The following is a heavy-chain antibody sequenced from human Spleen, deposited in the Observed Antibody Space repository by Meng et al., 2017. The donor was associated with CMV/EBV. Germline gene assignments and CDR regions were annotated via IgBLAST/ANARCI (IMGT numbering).Heavy chain of an antibody. CDR1: GGSFSGYY. V-gene: IGHV4-34*01. Sequence: YGGSFSGYYWNWIRQHPGKGLEWIGEINHSGSTNYNASLKSRDTISVDTSKNQFSLKLSSVTAADTAVYYCARAPERHYYDTIWYFDLWGRGTLVTVSS. D-gene: IGHD3-22*01. CDR3: ARAPERHYYDTIWYFDL. CDR2: INHSGST. J-gene: IGHJ2*01.